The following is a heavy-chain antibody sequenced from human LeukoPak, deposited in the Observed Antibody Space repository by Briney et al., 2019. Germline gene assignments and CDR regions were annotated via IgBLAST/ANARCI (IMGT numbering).Heavy chain of an antibody. V-gene: IGHV4-34*01. CDR3: ARGGGDDWFDP. Sequence: SETPSLTCAVYGGSFSVYYWSWIRQPPGKGLEWIGEINHSGSTNYNPSLKSRVTISVDTSKNQFSLKLSSVTAADTAVYYCARGGGDDWFDPWGQGTLVTVSS. CDR2: INHSGST. D-gene: IGHD3-16*01. J-gene: IGHJ5*02. CDR1: GGSFSVYY.